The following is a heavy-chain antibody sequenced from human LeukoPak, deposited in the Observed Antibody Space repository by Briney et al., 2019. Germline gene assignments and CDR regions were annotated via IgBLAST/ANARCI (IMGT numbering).Heavy chain of an antibody. CDR3: ASGTYYYFDF. CDR1: DGSISSYY. V-gene: IGHV4-59*08. Sequence: SETLSLTCTVSDGSISSYYWSRIRQPPGKGLEWIGYIYYSGSTNYNPSLKNRVTISVDTSKNQFSLKLRSVTAADTAVYYCASGTYYYFDFWGQGTLVTVSS. J-gene: IGHJ4*02. D-gene: IGHD1-26*01. CDR2: IYYSGST.